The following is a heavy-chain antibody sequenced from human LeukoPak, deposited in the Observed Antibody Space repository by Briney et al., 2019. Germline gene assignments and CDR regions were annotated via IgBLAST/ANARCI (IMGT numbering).Heavy chain of an antibody. V-gene: IGHV3-11*01. CDR3: ARALPGGDGYNYDAFDI. CDR1: GFTFSDYY. CDR2: ISSSGSTI. Sequence: GSLRLSCAASGFTFSDYYMSWIRQAPGKGLEWVSYISSSGSTIYYADSVKGRFTISRDNAKNSLYLQMNSLRAEDTAVYYCARALPGGDGYNYDAFDIWGQGTMVTVSS. D-gene: IGHD5-12*01. J-gene: IGHJ3*02.